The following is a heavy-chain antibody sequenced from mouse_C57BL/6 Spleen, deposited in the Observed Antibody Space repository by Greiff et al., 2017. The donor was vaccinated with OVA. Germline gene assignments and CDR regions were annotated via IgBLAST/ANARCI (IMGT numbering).Heavy chain of an antibody. J-gene: IGHJ2*01. V-gene: IGHV3-1*01. CDR2: ISYSGST. CDR3: ARGDYGSSYVLDY. CDR1: GYSITSGSD. D-gene: IGHD1-1*01. Sequence: EVKLVESGPGMVKPSQSLSLTCTVTGYSITSGSDSHWIRHFPGNKLEWMCYISYSGSTNYNPSLKSRISLTHDTSKNQFFLKLNSVTTEDTATYYCARGDYGSSYVLDYWGQGTTLTVSS.